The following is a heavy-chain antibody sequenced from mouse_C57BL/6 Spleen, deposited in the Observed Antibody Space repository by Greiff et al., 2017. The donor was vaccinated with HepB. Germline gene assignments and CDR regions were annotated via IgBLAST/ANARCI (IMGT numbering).Heavy chain of an antibody. V-gene: IGHV1-64*01. CDR2: IHPNSGST. Sequence: VQLQQSGAELVKPGASVKLSCKASGYTFTSYWMHWVKQRPGQGLEWIGMIHPNSGSTNYNEKFKSKATLTVDKSSSTAYMQLSSLTSEDSAVYYCARNKASTMVTPKDWGQGTLVTVSA. J-gene: IGHJ3*01. D-gene: IGHD2-2*01. CDR3: ARNKASTMVTPKD. CDR1: GYTFTSYW.